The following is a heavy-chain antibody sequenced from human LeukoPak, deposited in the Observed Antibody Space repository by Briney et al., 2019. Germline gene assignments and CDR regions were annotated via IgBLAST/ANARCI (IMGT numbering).Heavy chain of an antibody. V-gene: IGHV4-30-2*01. D-gene: IGHD6-6*01. Sequence: SETLSLTCAVSGGSISSGGYSWSWIRQPPGKGLEWIGYIYHSGSTYYNPSLKSRVTISVDRSKNQFSLKLSSVTAADTAVYYCARYLYSSSSLRGFDYWGQGTLVTVSS. CDR3: ARYLYSSSSLRGFDY. CDR2: IYHSGST. J-gene: IGHJ4*02. CDR1: GGSISSGGYS.